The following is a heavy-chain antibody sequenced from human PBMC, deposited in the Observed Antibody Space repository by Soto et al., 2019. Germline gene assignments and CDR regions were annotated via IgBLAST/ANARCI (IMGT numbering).Heavy chain of an antibody. CDR1: GYTFTSYD. CDR3: ETPLDYDDCLGS. Sequence: QVQLVQSGAEVKKPGASVKVSCKTPGYTFTSYDIHWVRQAPGQRLEWMGWINVGNGNTRYSQKFQGRLTLTRDTPGNTAYLELNSLISEDTAVYDCETPLDYDDCLGSWGQGTLVTVSS. D-gene: IGHD3-22*01. V-gene: IGHV1-3*01. CDR2: INVGNGNT. J-gene: IGHJ4*02.